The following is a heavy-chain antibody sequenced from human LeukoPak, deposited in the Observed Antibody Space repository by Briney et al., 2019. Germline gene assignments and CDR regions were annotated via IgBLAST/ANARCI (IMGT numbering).Heavy chain of an antibody. CDR1: GGSSSSYY. CDR2: IYYNGQP. D-gene: IGHD1-1*01. J-gene: IGHJ3*01. V-gene: IGHV4-59*08. Sequence: PSEPLSLTCTVSGGSSSSYYWSWIRKPPGKALKWIGYIYYNGQPNYNPPLSSRLTISVDMSKNQFSLKLSSVSAADTAIYYCARHGGTVAVNDAFDVWGQGTVVTVSS. CDR3: ARHGGTVAVNDAFDV.